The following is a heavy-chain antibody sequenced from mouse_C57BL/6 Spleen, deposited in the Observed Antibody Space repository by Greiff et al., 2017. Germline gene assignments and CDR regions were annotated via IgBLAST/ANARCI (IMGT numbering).Heavy chain of an antibody. Sequence: DVQLVESGGGLVKPGGSLKLSCAASGFTFSDYGMHWVRQAPEKGLEWVAYISSGSSNIYYADTVKGRITISRDNAKITLFLQMTSLRSEDTAMYYCAESSYYYGSSYDYYARDYWGQGTSVTVSS. CDR3: AESSYYYGSSYDYYARDY. D-gene: IGHD1-1*01. V-gene: IGHV5-17*01. CDR2: ISSGSSNI. CDR1: GFTFSDYG. J-gene: IGHJ4*01.